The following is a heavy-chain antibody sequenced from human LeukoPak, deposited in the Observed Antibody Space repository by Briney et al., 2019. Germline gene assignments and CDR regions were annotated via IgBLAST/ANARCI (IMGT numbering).Heavy chain of an antibody. CDR3: AKTGYYDSSGDAFDI. V-gene: IGHV3-9*01. CDR1: GFTFDDYA. J-gene: IGHJ3*02. CDR2: ISWNTSNI. Sequence: GRSLRLCCAASGFTFDDYAMHWVRHAPGKGLEWVSGISWNTSNINYADSVKGRFTISRDNAKNSLYLQMNSLRAEDTALYYCAKTGYYDSSGDAFDIWGQGTMVTVSS. D-gene: IGHD3-22*01.